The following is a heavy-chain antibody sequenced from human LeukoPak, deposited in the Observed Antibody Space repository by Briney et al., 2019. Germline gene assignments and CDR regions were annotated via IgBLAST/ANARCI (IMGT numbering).Heavy chain of an antibody. D-gene: IGHD6-13*01. CDR3: ARGGSAAGNISYYYGMDV. Sequence: ASVRVSCKASGYTFTGYYMHWVRQAPGQGLEWMGGINPNSGGTNYAQKFQGRVTMTRDTSISTAYMELSRLRSDDTAVYYCARGGSAAGNISYYYGMDVWGQGTTVTVSS. V-gene: IGHV1-2*02. CDR2: INPNSGGT. J-gene: IGHJ6*02. CDR1: GYTFTGYY.